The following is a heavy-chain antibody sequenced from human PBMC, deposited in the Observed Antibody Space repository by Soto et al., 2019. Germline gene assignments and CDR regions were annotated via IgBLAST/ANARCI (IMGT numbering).Heavy chain of an antibody. CDR1: GYTFTSYG. V-gene: IGHV1-18*04. CDR2: ISAYNGNT. Sequence: AASVKVSCKASGYTFTSYGISWVRQAPGQGLEWMGWISAYNGNTNYAQKLQGRVTMTTDTSTSTAYMELRSLRSDDTAVYYCARDSVVVVAANLAYWGQGTLVTVSS. CDR3: ARDSVVVVAANLAY. D-gene: IGHD2-15*01. J-gene: IGHJ4*02.